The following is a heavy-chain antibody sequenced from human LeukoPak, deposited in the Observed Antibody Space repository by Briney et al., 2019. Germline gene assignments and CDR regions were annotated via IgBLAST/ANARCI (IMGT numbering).Heavy chain of an antibody. Sequence: SETLSLTCTVSGGSISNYYWSWIRQPPGKGLEWIGYVFYSGSTYYNPSLKSRVTISVDTSKNQFSLKLSSVTAADTAVYYCVREASSYYYDNGGYYRQTHAFDLWGQGTLVTVSS. CDR3: VREASSYYYDNGGYYRQTHAFDL. CDR2: VFYSGST. CDR1: GGSISNYY. J-gene: IGHJ3*01. D-gene: IGHD3-22*01. V-gene: IGHV4-59*12.